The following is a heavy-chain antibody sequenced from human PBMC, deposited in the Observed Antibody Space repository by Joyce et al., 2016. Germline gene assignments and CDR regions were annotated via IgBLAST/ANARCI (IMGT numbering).Heavy chain of an antibody. V-gene: IGHV3-74*01. CDR2: IKSDGSYT. Sequence: EVQLVESGGGLVQPGGSLRLSCVASGFTFSKYWEQWGRQAPGQGIVWVSHIKSDGSYTGYADSVKGRFTISRDNAKNTLYLQVNSLRVEDTAVYYCAILFGSGTPIDHWGQGTLVTVSS. CDR1: GFTFSKYW. D-gene: IGHD3-10*01. J-gene: IGHJ4*02. CDR3: AILFGSGTPIDH.